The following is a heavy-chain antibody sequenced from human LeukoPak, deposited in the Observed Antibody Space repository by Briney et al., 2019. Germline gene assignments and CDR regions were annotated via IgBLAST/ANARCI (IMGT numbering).Heavy chain of an antibody. CDR2: IFYTGST. CDR1: SGSISTSNYY. D-gene: IGHD6-13*01. V-gene: IGHV4-39*07. CDR3: ARDRAAAGTLGY. J-gene: IGHJ4*02. Sequence: SSETLSLTCTVSSGSISTSNYYWGWVRQPPGKALEWIGNIFYTGSTYYSPSLKSRVTISLDTSRNQFSLRLNSVTAADTAVYYCARDRAAAGTLGYWGQGTLVTVSS.